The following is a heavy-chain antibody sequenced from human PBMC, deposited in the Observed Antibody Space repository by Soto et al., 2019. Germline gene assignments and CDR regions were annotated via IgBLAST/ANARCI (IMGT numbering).Heavy chain of an antibody. Sequence: SETLSLTCTVSGGAIYSPSYYWGWIRQTPGKGLEYIGSIYYSGSTFNNASLGRRVVISLDAAKKQVSLNLSSATAADTAVYYCARLSGRRYFQYWGQGALVTVSS. CDR1: GGAIYSPSYY. J-gene: IGHJ4*02. V-gene: IGHV4-39*01. CDR3: ARLSGRRYFQY. D-gene: IGHD6-6*01. CDR2: IYYSGST.